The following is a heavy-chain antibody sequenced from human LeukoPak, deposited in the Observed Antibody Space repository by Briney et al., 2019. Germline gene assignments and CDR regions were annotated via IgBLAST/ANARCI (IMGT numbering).Heavy chain of an antibody. CDR2: IYYSGST. V-gene: IGHV4-34*01. D-gene: IGHD6-19*01. CDR3: ARDGHSSGWLDY. CDR1: GGSFSGYY. Sequence: PSETLSLTCAVYGGSFSGYYWSWIRQPPGKGLEWIGSIYYSGSTYYNPSLKSRVTISLDTSKNQFSLKLTSVTAADTAVYYCARDGHSSGWLDYWGQGAMITVSS. J-gene: IGHJ4*02.